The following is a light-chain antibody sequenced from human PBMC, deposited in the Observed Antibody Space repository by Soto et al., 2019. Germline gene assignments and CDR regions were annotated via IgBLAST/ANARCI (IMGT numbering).Light chain of an antibody. CDR1: QSVSSYS. V-gene: IGKV3-20*01. J-gene: IGKJ4*01. CDR3: QQYGSSPLT. Sequence: EIVLTQSPGTLSLSPGKRATLSCRASQSVSSYSLAWYQQKPGQAPRLLIYGASSRATGIPDRFSGSGSGTDFTLIISRLEPEDFAVYYCQQYGSSPLTFGGGTKVEIK. CDR2: GAS.